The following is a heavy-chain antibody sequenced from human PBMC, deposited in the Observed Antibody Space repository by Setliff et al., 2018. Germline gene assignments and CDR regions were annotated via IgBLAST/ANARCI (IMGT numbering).Heavy chain of an antibody. CDR1: GDFISSGGYT. D-gene: IGHD3-22*01. CDR2: IFYNGNT. J-gene: IGHJ5*02. V-gene: IGHV4-31*03. Sequence: SETLSLTCNVSGDFISSGGYTWNWIRQHPEMSLEWIGYIFYNGNTFYNPSLQSRVTISVDTSKNQFSLKLTSLNAADSAVYYCARASHSYGSPNWFDPWGPGTLVTVSS. CDR3: ARASHSYGSPNWFDP.